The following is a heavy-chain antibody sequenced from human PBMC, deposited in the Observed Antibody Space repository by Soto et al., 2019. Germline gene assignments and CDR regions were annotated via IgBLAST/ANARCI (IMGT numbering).Heavy chain of an antibody. V-gene: IGHV3-30*18. J-gene: IGHJ4*02. Sequence: QVQLVESGGGVVQPGRSLRLSCAASGFTFSSYGMHWVRQAPGKGLEWVAVISYDGSNKYYADSVKGRFTISRDNSKNTLDLQMNSLRAGDTAVYYCAKVHVDTAMADYWGQGTLVTVSS. D-gene: IGHD5-18*01. CDR1: GFTFSSYG. CDR3: AKVHVDTAMADY. CDR2: ISYDGSNK.